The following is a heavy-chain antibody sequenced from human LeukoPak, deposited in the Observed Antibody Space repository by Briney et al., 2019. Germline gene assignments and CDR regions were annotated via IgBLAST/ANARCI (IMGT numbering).Heavy chain of an antibody. Sequence: ASVKVSXEASGYTFTNFDLNWVRQAPGQGLEWVGWINPNNGNADYAQRFQGRVTMTTDTSTSTAYMELRSLRSDDTAVYYCARFVDDFWSSRENWFDPWGQGTLVTVSS. CDR3: ARFVDDFWSSRENWFDP. V-gene: IGHV1-18*01. CDR1: GYTFTNFD. CDR2: INPNNGNA. D-gene: IGHD3-3*01. J-gene: IGHJ5*02.